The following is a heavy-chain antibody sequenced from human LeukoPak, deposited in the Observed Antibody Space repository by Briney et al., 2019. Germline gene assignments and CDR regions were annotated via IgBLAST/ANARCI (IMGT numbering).Heavy chain of an antibody. CDR3: ARDWAAGSGWYSTVGY. V-gene: IGHV3-30*04. D-gene: IGHD6-19*01. Sequence: PGGSLRLSCAASGFSFSSFAMHWVRQTPGKGLEWVALISFVGNNKYYADPVKGRFTISRDNSKNTLYLQMTSLRAEDTAVYYCARDWAAGSGWYSTVGYWGQGTLVTLSS. J-gene: IGHJ4*02. CDR1: GFSFSSFA. CDR2: ISFVGNNK.